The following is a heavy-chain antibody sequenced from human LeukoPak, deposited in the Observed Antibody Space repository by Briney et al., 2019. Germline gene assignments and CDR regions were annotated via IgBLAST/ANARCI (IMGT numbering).Heavy chain of an antibody. CDR2: ISGSGSYT. V-gene: IGHV3-11*06. Sequence: GGSLRLSCTASGFTFSDYYMTWIRQAPGKGLEWLSYISGSGSYTNYADSVKGRFTTSRDNAKNSLYLQMNSLRAEDTAVYYCARVGSIAAAGTPDYWGQGTLVTVSS. CDR1: GFTFSDYY. CDR3: ARVGSIAAAGTPDY. J-gene: IGHJ4*02. D-gene: IGHD6-13*01.